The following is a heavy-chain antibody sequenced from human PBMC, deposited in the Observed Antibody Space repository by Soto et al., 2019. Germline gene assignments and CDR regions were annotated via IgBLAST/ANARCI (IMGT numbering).Heavy chain of an antibody. J-gene: IGHJ6*02. V-gene: IGHV1-18*04. CDR2: ISAYNGNT. CDR1: GYTFTSYG. CDR3: ARDLNPAAHVRNYYGMDV. Sequence: ASVKVSCKASGYTFTSYGISCVRQAPGQGLEWMGWISAYNGNTNYAQKLQGRVTMTTDTSTSTAYMELRSLRSDDTAVYYCARDLNPAAHVRNYYGMDVWGQGTTVTVSS. D-gene: IGHD6-13*01.